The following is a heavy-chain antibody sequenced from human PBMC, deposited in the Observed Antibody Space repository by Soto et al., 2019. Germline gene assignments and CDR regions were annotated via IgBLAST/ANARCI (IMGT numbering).Heavy chain of an antibody. CDR1: GGSISSYY. J-gene: IGHJ4*02. Sequence: PSETLSLTCTVSGGSISSYYWSWIRQHPGKGLEWIGYIYYSGSTYYNPSLKSRVTISVDTSKNQFSLKLTSVTAADTAVYYCARAFDDSGAQFDYWGQGTLVTVSS. V-gene: IGHV4-59*06. CDR3: ARAFDDSGAQFDY. CDR2: IYYSGST. D-gene: IGHD4-17*01.